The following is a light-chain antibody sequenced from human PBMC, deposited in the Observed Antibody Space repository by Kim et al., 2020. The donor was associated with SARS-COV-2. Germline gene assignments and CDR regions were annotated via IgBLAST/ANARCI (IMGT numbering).Light chain of an antibody. CDR3: QSADSSGTPNWV. CDR1: ALPKQY. J-gene: IGLJ3*02. V-gene: IGLV3-25*03. Sequence: SYELTQPPSVSVSPGQTARITCSGDALPKQYAYWYQQKPGQAPVLVIYKDSERPSGIPERFSGSSSGTTVTLTISGVQAEDEADYYCQSADSSGTPNWVF. CDR2: KDS.